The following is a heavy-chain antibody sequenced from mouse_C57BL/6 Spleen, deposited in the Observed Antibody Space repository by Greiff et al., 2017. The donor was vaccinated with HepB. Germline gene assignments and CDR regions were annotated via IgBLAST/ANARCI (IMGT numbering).Heavy chain of an antibody. V-gene: IGHV1-81*01. J-gene: IGHJ4*01. CDR2: IYPRSGNT. CDR1: GYTFTSYG. Sequence: QVQLQQSGAELARPGASVKLSCKASGYTFTSYGISWVKQRTGQGLEWIGEIYPRSGNTYYNEKFKGKATLTADKSSSTAYMELRSLTSEDSAVYFCARLRLPITTVVADYAMDYWGQGTSVTVSS. CDR3: ARLRLPITTVVADYAMDY. D-gene: IGHD1-1*01.